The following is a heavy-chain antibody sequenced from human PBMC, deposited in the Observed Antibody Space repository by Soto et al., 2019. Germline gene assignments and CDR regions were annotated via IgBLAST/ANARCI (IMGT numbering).Heavy chain of an antibody. CDR3: AKGDDYDTAIDH. Sequence: TGGSLRLSCAASGFTFSSYAMNWVRQAPGKGLEWVSAIRGSGGSTYYADSVKGRFTISRDNSKNTLYLQVNSLRAEDTAVYYCAKGDDYDTAIDHWGQGTLVTVSS. V-gene: IGHV3-23*01. D-gene: IGHD4-17*01. J-gene: IGHJ4*02. CDR1: GFTFSSYA. CDR2: IRGSGGST.